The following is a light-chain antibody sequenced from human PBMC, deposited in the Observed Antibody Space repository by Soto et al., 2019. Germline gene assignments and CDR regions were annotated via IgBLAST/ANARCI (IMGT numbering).Light chain of an antibody. CDR2: GAS. Sequence: AIQMTQSPTSLSASVGDRVTITCRASQDIRKDLAWYQQKPGKAPQILVYGASTLQTGVASRFSGSGSATDFTLTISSLQPEDSAAYYCQLYGSSPLWTFGQGTKVDIK. CDR1: QDIRKD. J-gene: IGKJ1*01. V-gene: IGKV1-6*01. CDR3: QLYGSSPLWT.